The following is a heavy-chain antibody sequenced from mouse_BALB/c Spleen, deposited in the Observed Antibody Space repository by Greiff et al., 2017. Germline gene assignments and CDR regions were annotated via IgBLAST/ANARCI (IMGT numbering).Heavy chain of an antibody. CDR1: GYTFSRYW. V-gene: IGHV1-9*01. CDR2: ILPGSGST. CDR3: ARTGDGTGGFAY. D-gene: IGHD2-1*01. J-gene: IGHJ3*01. Sequence: QVQLQQSGAELMKPGASVKISCKATGYTFSRYWIEWVKQRPGHGPEWIGEILPGSGSTNYTEKFKGKATFTAETSSNTAYIQLSSLTSEDSAVYYCARTGDGTGGFAYWGQGTLVTVSA.